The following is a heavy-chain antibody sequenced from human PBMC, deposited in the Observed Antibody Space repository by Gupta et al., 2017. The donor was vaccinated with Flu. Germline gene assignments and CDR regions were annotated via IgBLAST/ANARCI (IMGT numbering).Heavy chain of an antibody. CDR2: IIPVLDIV. CDR1: GGTFSSFS. Sequence: QVQLVQSGTEVKKPGSSVKVSCKASGGTFSSFSITWVRQAPGQGLEWMGRIIPVLDIVTYAQKFQGRVTITADKSTSTAYMELIRLRSEDTAVYYCARDPEIVVVPSPPINYFGLDVWGQGTTVTVSS. J-gene: IGHJ6*02. V-gene: IGHV1-69*08. CDR3: ARDPEIVVVPSPPINYFGLDV. D-gene: IGHD2-15*01.